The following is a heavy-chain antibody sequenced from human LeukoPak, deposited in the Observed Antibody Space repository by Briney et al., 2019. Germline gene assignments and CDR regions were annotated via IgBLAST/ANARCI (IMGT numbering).Heavy chain of an antibody. J-gene: IGHJ4*02. CDR2: IFYSGTT. CDR1: GGSISSYY. CDR3: ARGGWNKFDY. V-gene: IGHV4-59*01. D-gene: IGHD3-22*01. Sequence: SETLSLTCTVSGGSISSYYWSWTRQPPGKGLEWIGFIFYSGTTNYNPSLKSRVTISVDTSKNQFSLKLSSVTAADTAVYYCARGGWNKFDYWGQGTLVTVSS.